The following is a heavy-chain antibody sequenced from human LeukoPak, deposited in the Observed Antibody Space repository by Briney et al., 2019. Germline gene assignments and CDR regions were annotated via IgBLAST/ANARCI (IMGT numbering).Heavy chain of an antibody. D-gene: IGHD6-13*01. CDR2: INHSGST. CDR3: ARARPKMWYSSSRGSNDY. J-gene: IGHJ4*02. CDR1: GGSFSGYY. Sequence: SETLSLTCAVNGGSFSGYYWSWIRQPPGKGLEWIGEINHSGSTNYNPSLKSRVTISVDTSKNQFSLKLSSVTAADTAVYYCARARPKMWYSSSRGSNDYWGQGTLVTVSS. V-gene: IGHV4-34*01.